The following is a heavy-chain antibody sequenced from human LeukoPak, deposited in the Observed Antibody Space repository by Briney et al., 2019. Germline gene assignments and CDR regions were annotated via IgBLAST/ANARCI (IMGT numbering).Heavy chain of an antibody. CDR3: ARDSDYDILTGLGY. CDR2: INPGGRST. D-gene: IGHD3-9*01. V-gene: IGHV1-46*01. J-gene: IGHJ4*02. CDR1: GYTFTNYY. Sequence: ASVKVSCKASGYTFTNYYIHWARQAPGQGLEWMGIINPGGRSTSYAQKFQGRVTMTRDTSTSTVYMELSSLRPEDTAIYYCARDSDYDILTGLGYWGQGTLVTVSS.